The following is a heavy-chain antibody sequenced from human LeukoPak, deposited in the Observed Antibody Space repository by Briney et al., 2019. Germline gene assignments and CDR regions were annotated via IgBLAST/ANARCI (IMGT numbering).Heavy chain of an antibody. V-gene: IGHV3-30*02. CDR2: IRYDGSNK. J-gene: IGHJ6*03. CDR1: GFTFSSYG. Sequence: PGGSLRLSCAASGFTFSSYGMHWVRQAPGKGLEWVAFIRYDGSNKYYADSVKGRFTISRDNSKNTLYLQMNSLRAEDTAVYYCARDHSTVVKEEIYYYMDVWGKGTTVTVSS. CDR3: ARDHSTVVKEEIYYYMDV. D-gene: IGHD4-23*01.